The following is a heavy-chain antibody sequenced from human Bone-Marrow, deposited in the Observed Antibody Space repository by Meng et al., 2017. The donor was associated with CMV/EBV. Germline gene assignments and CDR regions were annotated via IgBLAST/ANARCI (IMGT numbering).Heavy chain of an antibody. D-gene: IGHD2-2*01. CDR2: MNPNSGNT. V-gene: IGHV1-8*01. CDR3: ARAPVYRSSTSCYLGY. J-gene: IGHJ4*02. CDR1: GYTFTSYD. Sequence: ASVKMSCKASGYTFTSYDINWVRQDTGQGLEWRGWMNPNSGNTGYAQKFQGRVTMTMNTSISTAYMELSSLRSEDTAVYYCARAPVYRSSTSCYLGYWGQGTLVTVSS.